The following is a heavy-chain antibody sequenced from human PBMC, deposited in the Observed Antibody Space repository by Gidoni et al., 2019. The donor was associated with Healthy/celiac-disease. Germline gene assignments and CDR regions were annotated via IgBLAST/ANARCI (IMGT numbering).Heavy chain of an antibody. CDR1: GYTFTSYY. Sequence: QVQLVQSGAEVKKPGASVKGSCKASGYTFTSYYMHWVRQAPGQGLEWMGIINPSGGSTSYAQKFQGRVTMTRDTSTSTVYMELSSLRSEDTAVYYCARDYYDSSGYYGDAFDIWGQGTMVTVSS. V-gene: IGHV1-46*01. CDR2: INPSGGST. J-gene: IGHJ3*02. CDR3: ARDYYDSSGYYGDAFDI. D-gene: IGHD3-22*01.